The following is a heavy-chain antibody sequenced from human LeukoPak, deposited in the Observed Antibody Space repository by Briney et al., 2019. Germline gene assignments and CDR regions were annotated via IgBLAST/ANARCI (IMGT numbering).Heavy chain of an antibody. J-gene: IGHJ4*02. CDR3: AKDLVGSYGPNLYYFDY. D-gene: IGHD5-18*01. V-gene: IGHV3-23*01. CDR1: GVTFSSYA. CDR2: ISGSGGST. Sequence: GGSLRLSCAASGVTFSSYAMSWVRQAPGKGLEWVSAISGSGGSTYYADSVKGRFTISRDNSKNTLYLQMNSLRAEDTAVYYCAKDLVGSYGPNLYYFDYWGQGTLVTVSS.